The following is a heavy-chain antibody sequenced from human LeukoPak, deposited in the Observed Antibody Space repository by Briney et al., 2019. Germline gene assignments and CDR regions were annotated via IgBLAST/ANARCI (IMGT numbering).Heavy chain of an antibody. J-gene: IGHJ4*02. V-gene: IGHV3-30*02. CDR2: IRYDGSNK. D-gene: IGHD1-1*01. CDR1: GFTFSSYG. CDR3: AKDGNTGTTGTTSHLDY. Sequence: GGSLRLSCAASGFTFSSYGMHWVRQAPGKGLEWVAFIRYDGSNKYYADSVKGRFTISRDNSKNTLYLQMNSLRAEDTAVYYCAKDGNTGTTGTTSHLDYWGQGTLATVSS.